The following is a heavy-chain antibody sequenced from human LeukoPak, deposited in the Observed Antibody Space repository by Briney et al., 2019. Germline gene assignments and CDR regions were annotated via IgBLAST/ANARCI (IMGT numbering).Heavy chain of an antibody. CDR2: INTNTGNP. Sequence: GASVTVSCKASGYTFTSYAMNWVRQAPGQGLEWMGWINTNTGNPTYAQGFTGRFVFSLDTSVSTAYLQISSLKAEDTAVYYCASGYSYVTYNWFDPWGQGTLVTASS. J-gene: IGHJ5*02. D-gene: IGHD5-18*01. V-gene: IGHV7-4-1*02. CDR3: ASGYSYVTYNWFDP. CDR1: GYTFTSYA.